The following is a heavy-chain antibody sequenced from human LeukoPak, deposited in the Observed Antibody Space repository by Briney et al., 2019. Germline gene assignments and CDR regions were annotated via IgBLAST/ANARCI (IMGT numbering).Heavy chain of an antibody. CDR2: ISGSGGST. CDR1: GFTFSSYA. D-gene: IGHD3-9*01. Sequence: QAGGSLRLSCAASGFTFSSYAMSWVRQAPGKGLEWVSAISGSGGSTYYADSVKGRFTIPRDNSKNTLYLQMNSLRAEDTAVYYCAKGDYDILTGYYKRAGDNWFDPWGQGTLVTVSS. CDR3: AKGDYDILTGYYKRAGDNWFDP. V-gene: IGHV3-23*01. J-gene: IGHJ5*02.